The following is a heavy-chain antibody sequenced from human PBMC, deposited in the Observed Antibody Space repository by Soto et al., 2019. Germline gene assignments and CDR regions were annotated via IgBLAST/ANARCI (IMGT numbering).Heavy chain of an antibody. CDR3: ARGRAVAV. Sequence: EVQLVESGGGLVKPGGSLGLSCEASGSPLSAYSMTWVGRAPGKGLEWVANIKADGSEINYVDSVKGRFTISRDNAKKSLSLQMNSLRAEDTGIYYCARGRAVAVWGQGTLVFVSS. V-gene: IGHV3-7*02. CDR2: IKADGSEI. J-gene: IGHJ4*02. CDR1: GSPLSAYS. D-gene: IGHD6-19*01.